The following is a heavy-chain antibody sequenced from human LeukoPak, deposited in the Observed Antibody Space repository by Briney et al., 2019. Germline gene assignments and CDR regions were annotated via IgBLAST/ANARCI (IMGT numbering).Heavy chain of an antibody. CDR1: GYTFTSYY. CDR3: ARSRITMVRGVFRGSYFDY. CDR2: INPSGGST. D-gene: IGHD3-10*01. V-gene: IGHV1-46*01. J-gene: IGHJ4*02. Sequence: PGASVKVSCKASGYTFTSYYMHWVRQAPGQGLEWMGIINPSGGSTSYAQKFQGRVTMTRDTSTSTVYMELSSLRSEDTAVYYCARSRITMVRGVFRGSYFDYWGQGTLVTVSS.